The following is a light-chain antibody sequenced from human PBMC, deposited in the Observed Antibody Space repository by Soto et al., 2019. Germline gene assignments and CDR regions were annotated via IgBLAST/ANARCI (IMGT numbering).Light chain of an antibody. CDR2: GAS. V-gene: IGKV3-20*01. CDR1: QSVSSSY. Sequence: EIVLTQSPGTLSLSPGERATLSCRASQSVSSSYLAWYQQKPGQAPRLLIYGASSRATGIPERFSGSGSGPDLTLTISRLEPEDFGVYYCQPYGSSPWTFGQGTKVEIK. J-gene: IGKJ1*01. CDR3: QPYGSSPWT.